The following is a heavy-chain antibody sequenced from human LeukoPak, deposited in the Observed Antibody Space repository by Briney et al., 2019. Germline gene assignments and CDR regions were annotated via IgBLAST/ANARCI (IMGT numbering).Heavy chain of an antibody. CDR3: ARQRYDSSGYYYSRLDYYFDY. CDR1: GCSFTSYW. J-gene: IGHJ4*02. D-gene: IGHD3-22*01. CDR2: IYPGDSDT. Sequence: GESLKISCKGSGCSFTSYWIGWVRQMPGKGLEWMGIIYPGDSDTRYSPSFQGQVTISADKSISTAYLQWSSLKASDTAMYYCARQRYDSSGYYYSRLDYYFDYWGQGTLVTVPS. V-gene: IGHV5-51*01.